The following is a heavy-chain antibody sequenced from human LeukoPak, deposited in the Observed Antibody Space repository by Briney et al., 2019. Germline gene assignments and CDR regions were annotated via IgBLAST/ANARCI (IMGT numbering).Heavy chain of an antibody. CDR1: GYTFTSYY. J-gene: IGHJ4*02. Sequence: ASVKVSCKASGYTFTSYYMHWVRQAPGQGLEWMGIINPSGGSTIYAQKFQGRVTMTEDTSTDTAYMELSSLRSEDTAVYYCATDSMVRGVIDYWGQGTLVTVSS. CDR2: INPSGGST. D-gene: IGHD3-10*01. V-gene: IGHV1-46*01. CDR3: ATDSMVRGVIDY.